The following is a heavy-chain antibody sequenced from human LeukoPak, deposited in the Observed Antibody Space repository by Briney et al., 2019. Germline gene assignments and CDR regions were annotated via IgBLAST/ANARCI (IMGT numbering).Heavy chain of an antibody. V-gene: IGHV4-38-2*02. CDR1: GYSISSGYY. CDR3: ARDVTAVDY. J-gene: IGHJ4*02. CDR2: IYHSGST. Sequence: SETLSLTCTVSGYSISSGYYWGWIRQPPGKGLEWIGSIYHSGSTYYNPSLKSRVTISVDTSKNQISLKLSSVTAADTAVYYCARDVTAVDYWGQGTLVTVSS. D-gene: IGHD5-18*01.